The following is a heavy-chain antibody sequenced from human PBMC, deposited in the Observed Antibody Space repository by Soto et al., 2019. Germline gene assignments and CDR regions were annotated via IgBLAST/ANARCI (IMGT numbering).Heavy chain of an antibody. V-gene: IGHV1-69*01. CDR1: GGTFSSSA. CDR3: ARFDPSANNYCMDY. D-gene: IGHD6-25*01. Sequence: QVQLVQSGAEVKKPGSSVKVSCKASGGTFSSSAISWVRQAPGHGLEWMGGIIPIFGTAYYAPKFQGRVTITAGQSTGSDYISVSSLRTEDTLVYSCARFDPSANNYCMDYWGQGTTFTVSS. J-gene: IGHJ6*02. CDR2: IIPIFGTA.